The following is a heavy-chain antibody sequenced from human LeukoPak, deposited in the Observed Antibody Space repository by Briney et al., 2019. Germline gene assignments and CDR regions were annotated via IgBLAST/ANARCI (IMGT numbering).Heavy chain of an antibody. CDR2: INHSGST. CDR1: GGSFSGYY. J-gene: IGHJ6*02. D-gene: IGHD3-3*01. Sequence: SETLSLICAVYGGSFSGYYWSWIRQPPGKGLEWIGEINHSGSTNYNPSLKSRVTISVDTSKNQFSLKLSSVTAADTAVYYCARSPPLEWLLFDYYYYGMDVWGQGTTVTVSS. CDR3: ARSPPLEWLLFDYYYYGMDV. V-gene: IGHV4-34*01.